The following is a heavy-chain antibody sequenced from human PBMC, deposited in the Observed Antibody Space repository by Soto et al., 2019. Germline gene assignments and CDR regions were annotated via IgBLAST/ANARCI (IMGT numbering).Heavy chain of an antibody. Sequence: PSETLSLTCAVYGGSFSGYYWSWIRQPPGKGLEWIGEINHSGSTNYNPSLKSRVTISVDTSKNQFSLKLSSVTAADTAVYYCARPEYSSSSGYDAFDIWGQGTMVTVSS. CDR3: ARPEYSSSSGYDAFDI. J-gene: IGHJ3*02. CDR1: GGSFSGYY. V-gene: IGHV4-34*01. D-gene: IGHD6-6*01. CDR2: INHSGST.